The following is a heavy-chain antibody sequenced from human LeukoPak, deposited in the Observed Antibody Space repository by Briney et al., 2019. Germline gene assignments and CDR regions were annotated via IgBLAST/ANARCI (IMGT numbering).Heavy chain of an antibody. J-gene: IGHJ4*02. CDR3: ARSKVVVPAATNDMYYFDY. V-gene: IGHV4-61*02. CDR1: GGSISSGSYY. CDR2: IYTSGST. Sequence: SETLSLTCTVSGGSISSGSYYWSWIRQPAGKGLEWIGRIYTSGSTNYSPSLKSRVTISVDTSKNQFSLKLSSVTAADTAVYYCARSKVVVPAATNDMYYFDYWGQGTLVTVSS. D-gene: IGHD2-2*01.